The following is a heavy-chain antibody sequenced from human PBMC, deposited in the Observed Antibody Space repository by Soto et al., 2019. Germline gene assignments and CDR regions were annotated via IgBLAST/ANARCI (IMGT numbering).Heavy chain of an antibody. D-gene: IGHD1-26*01. CDR1: GIQFDDHV. CDR3: ARSWIGSTSGRVDV. CDR2: INWDGYSI. J-gene: IGHJ6*02. V-gene: IGHV3-9*01. Sequence: GGSLSLSCVASGIQFDDHVMPWVRQVPGKGLEWVGHINWDGYSIGYGDAVRGRFTISRDNAKNTLYLQMNSLRPEDTALYYCARSWIGSTSGRVDVWGRGTTVTVSS.